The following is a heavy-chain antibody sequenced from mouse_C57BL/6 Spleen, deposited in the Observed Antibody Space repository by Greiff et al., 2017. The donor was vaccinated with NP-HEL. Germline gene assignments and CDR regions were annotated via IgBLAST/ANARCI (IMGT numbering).Heavy chain of an antibody. D-gene: IGHD2-1*01. CDR1: GYAFSSSW. Sequence: QVHVKQSGPELVKPGASVKISCKASGYAFSSSWLNWVKQRPGKGLEWIGRIYPGDGDTNYNGKFKGKATLTADKSSSTAYMQLSSLTSEDSAVYFCAREEGVYSPFAYWGQGTLVTVSA. CDR3: AREEGVYSPFAY. V-gene: IGHV1-82*01. CDR2: IYPGDGDT. J-gene: IGHJ3*01.